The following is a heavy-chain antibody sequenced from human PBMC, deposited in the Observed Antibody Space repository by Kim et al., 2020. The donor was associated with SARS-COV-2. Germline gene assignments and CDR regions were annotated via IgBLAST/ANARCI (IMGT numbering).Heavy chain of an antibody. J-gene: IGHJ6*02. D-gene: IGHD1-26*01. CDR1: GFTFSSYE. Sequence: GGSLRLSCAASGFTFSSYEMNWVRQAPGKGLEWVSYISSSGSTIYYADSVKGRFTISRDNAKNSLHLQMNSLRAEDTAVYYCARVPLVGAEGYYYYGMDVWGQGTTVTVSS. CDR3: ARVPLVGAEGYYYYGMDV. V-gene: IGHV3-48*03. CDR2: ISSSGSTI.